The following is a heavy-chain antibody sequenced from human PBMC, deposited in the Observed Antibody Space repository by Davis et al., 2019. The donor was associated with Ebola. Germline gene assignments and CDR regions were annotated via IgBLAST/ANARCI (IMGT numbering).Heavy chain of an antibody. CDR1: AGSPSGNY. CDR3: ARVAALRGVMSY. CDR2: INHRGST. D-gene: IGHD3-10*01. J-gene: IGHJ4*02. Sequence: MPPETLSPTCAVYAGSPSGNYRSWIRQRPGKGLEWIGEINHRGSTNNKPSLKSRVTISVDTSKNQLSLKLRSVTAADTAVYYCARVAALRGVMSYWGQGTLVTVSS. V-gene: IGHV4-34*01.